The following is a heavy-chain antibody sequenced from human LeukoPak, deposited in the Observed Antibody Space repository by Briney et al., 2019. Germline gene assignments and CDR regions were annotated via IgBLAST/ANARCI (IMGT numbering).Heavy chain of an antibody. CDR1: GYTFTGYY. J-gene: IGHJ5*02. Sequence: ASVKVSCKPSGYTFTGYYIHWVRQAPGQGLEWMGWINPNSGGTNYAQKFRGRVTMTRDTSISTAYMELSRLTSDDTAVYYCAKEGDGYRPWGQGTLVTVSS. CDR2: INPNSGGT. D-gene: IGHD5-24*01. V-gene: IGHV1-2*02. CDR3: AKEGDGYRP.